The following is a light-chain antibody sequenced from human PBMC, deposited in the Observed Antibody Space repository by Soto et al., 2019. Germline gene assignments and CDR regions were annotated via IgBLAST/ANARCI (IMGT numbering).Light chain of an antibody. CDR3: QKYNSAPWT. CDR1: QAISNY. V-gene: IGKV1-27*01. CDR2: AAF. Sequence: DFQMTQSPSSLSASVGDRVTITCRATQAISNYLAWYQQKPGKVPKLLIYAAFTLQSGVPSRFSGSGSGTDFTLTISSLQPEDVATYYCQKYNSAPWTFGQGTKEEIK. J-gene: IGKJ1*01.